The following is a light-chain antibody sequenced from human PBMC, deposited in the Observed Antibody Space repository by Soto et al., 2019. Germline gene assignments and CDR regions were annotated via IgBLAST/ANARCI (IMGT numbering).Light chain of an antibody. CDR1: QRLLYRSTNKNY. V-gene: IGKV4-1*01. Sequence: DILMTQSPESLTVSVGERATINCKSSQRLLYRSTNKNYLAWYQQKPGQPPKLLIYWASTRESGVPDRFSGSGSGTDYTLTIINVQAEDVAVYYCQRYYNTPLTFGGENKVEIK. J-gene: IGKJ4*01. CDR2: WAS. CDR3: QRYYNTPLT.